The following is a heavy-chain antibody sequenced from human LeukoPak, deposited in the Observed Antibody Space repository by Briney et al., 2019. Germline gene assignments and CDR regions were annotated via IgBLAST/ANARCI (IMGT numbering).Heavy chain of an antibody. V-gene: IGHV4-34*01. Sequence: SETLSLTCAVYGGSFSGYYWSWIRQPPGKGLEWIGDINHSGSTNYNPSLKSRVTISVDTSKNQFSLKLSSVTAADTAVYYCAREPNSGSYDYWGQGTLVTVSS. J-gene: IGHJ4*02. CDR1: GGSFSGYY. D-gene: IGHD1-26*01. CDR3: AREPNSGSYDY. CDR2: INHSGST.